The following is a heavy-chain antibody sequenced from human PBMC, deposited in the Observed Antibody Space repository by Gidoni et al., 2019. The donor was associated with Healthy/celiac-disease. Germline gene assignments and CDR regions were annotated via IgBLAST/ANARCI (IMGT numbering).Heavy chain of an antibody. J-gene: IGHJ4*02. CDR2: IYYSGST. V-gene: IGHV4-39*01. Sequence: GGSISSSSYYWGWIRQPPGKGLEWIGSIYYSGSTYYNPSLKSRVTISVDTSKNQFSLKLSSVTAADTAVYYCARLQPVTSCPEYWGQGTLVTVSS. D-gene: IGHD2-2*01. CDR3: ARLQPVTSCPEY. CDR1: GGSISSSSYY.